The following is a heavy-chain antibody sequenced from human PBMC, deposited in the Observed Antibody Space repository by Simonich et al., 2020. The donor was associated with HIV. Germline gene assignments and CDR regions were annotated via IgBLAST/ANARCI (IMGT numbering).Heavy chain of an antibody. Sequence: QVQLLESGPGLVKPSQTLSLTCTVSGGSINSGGYYGSWIRQSPGKGLEWVGYIYHRWSTYYNPSLKSRVSISVDTSKNQVSLKLSSVTAADTAVYYCARVLYDSSGYYRYFDYWGQGTLVTVSS. J-gene: IGHJ4*02. CDR3: ARVLYDSSGYYRYFDY. V-gene: IGHV4-31*03. D-gene: IGHD3-22*01. CDR1: GGSINSGGYY. CDR2: IYHRWST.